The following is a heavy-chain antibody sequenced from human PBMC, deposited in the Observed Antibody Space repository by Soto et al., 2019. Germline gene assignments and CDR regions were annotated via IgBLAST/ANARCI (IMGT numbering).Heavy chain of an antibody. CDR2: IYYSGST. D-gene: IGHD2-21*02. CDR3: ARHPSDFWFDP. Sequence: QLQLQESGPGLVKPSETLSLTCSVSGGSISSSSYFWGWIRQPPGKGLEWIGSIYYSGSTYYNPSLTSRVTVSVVTAKIQSSLKLSSVTAADTAVYYCARHPSDFWFDPWGQGTLVTVSS. J-gene: IGHJ5*02. V-gene: IGHV4-39*01. CDR1: GGSISSSSYF.